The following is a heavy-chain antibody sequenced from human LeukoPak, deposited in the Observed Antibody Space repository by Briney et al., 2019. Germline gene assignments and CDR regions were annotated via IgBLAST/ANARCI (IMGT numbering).Heavy chain of an antibody. CDR2: IYTSGST. CDR3: ARGYTYYYDSSGYYYDAFDI. Sequence: SETLSLTCTVSGGSISSYYWSWIRQPAGKGLEWIGRIYTSGSTNYNPSLKSRVTMSVDTSKNQFSLKLSSVTAADTAVYYCARGYTYYYDSSGYYYDAFDIWGQGTMVTVSS. J-gene: IGHJ3*02. CDR1: GGSISSYY. D-gene: IGHD3-22*01. V-gene: IGHV4-4*07.